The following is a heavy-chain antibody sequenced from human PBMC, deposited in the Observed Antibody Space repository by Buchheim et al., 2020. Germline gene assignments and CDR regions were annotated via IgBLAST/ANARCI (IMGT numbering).Heavy chain of an antibody. CDR2: FSGSSGTT. J-gene: IGHJ6*01. V-gene: IGHV3-23*01. CDR1: GVPFSSYA. Sequence: EVQLLESGGGLIQPGGSLRLSCAASGVPFSSYAMSWVRQAPGKGLEWVSSFSGSSGTTYYADSVKGRFTISRDNSKNTLYLLMNSMRAGDTAVYYCAKETVTAGAGYYGMDVWGQGTT. CDR3: AKETVTAGAGYYGMDV. D-gene: IGHD4-17*01.